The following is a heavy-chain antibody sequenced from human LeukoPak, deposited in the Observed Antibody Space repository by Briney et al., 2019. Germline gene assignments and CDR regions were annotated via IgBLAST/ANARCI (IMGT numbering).Heavy chain of an antibody. V-gene: IGHV1-2*02. J-gene: IGHJ4*02. D-gene: IGHD2-15*01. CDR3: ARALPLSPFDY. Sequence: ASVKVSCKASRYTFTDYYMHWVRQAPGQGLEWMGWINPNSGGTNYAQKFQGRVTMTRDTSISTAYMELSRLRSDDTAVYYCARALPLSPFDYWGQGTLVTVSS. CDR2: INPNSGGT. CDR1: RYTFTDYY.